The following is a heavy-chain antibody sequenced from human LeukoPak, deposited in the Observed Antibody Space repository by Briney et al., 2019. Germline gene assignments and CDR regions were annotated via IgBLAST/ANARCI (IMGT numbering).Heavy chain of an antibody. D-gene: IGHD3-22*01. CDR2: IYYSGST. J-gene: IGHJ2*01. CDR1: GGSISSYY. CDR3: ARDSRRYYDSSGYRYFDL. Sequence: SETLSLTCTVSGGSISSYYWSWIRQPPGKGLEWIGYIYYSGSTNYNPSLKSRVTISADTSKNQFSLKLSSVTAADTAVYYCARDSRRYYDSSGYRYFDLWGRGTLVTVSS. V-gene: IGHV4-59*01.